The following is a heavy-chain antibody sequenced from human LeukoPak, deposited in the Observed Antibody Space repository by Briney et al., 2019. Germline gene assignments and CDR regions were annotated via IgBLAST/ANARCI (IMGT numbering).Heavy chain of an antibody. CDR2: IYYSGST. CDR1: GGSISSSSYY. Sequence: SETLSLTCTVSGGSISSSSYYWGWIRQPPGKGLEWIGSIYYSGSTYYNSSLKSRLTISVDTSKNQFSLKLSSVTAADTAVYYCARAPSISDYSSTWPPHFDSWGQGSLVTVSS. J-gene: IGHJ4*02. V-gene: IGHV4-39*01. CDR3: ARAPSISDYSSTWPPHFDS. D-gene: IGHD6-13*01.